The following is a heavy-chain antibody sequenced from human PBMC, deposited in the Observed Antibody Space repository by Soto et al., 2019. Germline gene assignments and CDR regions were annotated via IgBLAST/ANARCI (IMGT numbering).Heavy chain of an antibody. CDR2: ISYDGSNK. V-gene: IGHV3-30*18. Sequence: SLRLSCATSGFTFSSYGMHWLRQAPGKGLEWVAVISYDGSNKYYADSVKGRFTISRDNSKNTLYLQMNSLRAEDTAVYYCAKDGILDAFDIWGQGTMVTVSS. CDR3: AKDGILDAFDI. J-gene: IGHJ3*02. CDR1: GFTFSSYG.